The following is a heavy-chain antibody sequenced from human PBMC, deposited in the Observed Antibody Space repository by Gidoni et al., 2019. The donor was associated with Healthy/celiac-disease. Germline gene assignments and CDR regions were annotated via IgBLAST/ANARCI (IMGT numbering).Heavy chain of an antibody. Sequence: QVQLQESGPGLVKPSETLSLTCTVSGGSISSYYWSWIRQPPGKGLEWIGYIYYSGSTNYNPSLKSRVTISVDTSKNQFPLKLSSVTAADTAVYYCARDTLHSALVDYYGMDVWGQGTTVTVSS. CDR1: GGSISSYY. D-gene: IGHD1-26*01. CDR3: ARDTLHSALVDYYGMDV. V-gene: IGHV4-59*01. CDR2: IYYSGST. J-gene: IGHJ6*02.